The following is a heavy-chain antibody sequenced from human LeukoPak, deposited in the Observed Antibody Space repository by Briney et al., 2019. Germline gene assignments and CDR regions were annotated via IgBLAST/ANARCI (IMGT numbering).Heavy chain of an antibody. CDR1: GFTFSSYW. CDR3: VRGLSGPVDH. V-gene: IGHV3-74*01. CDR2: INSDGSYT. Sequence: PGGSLRLPCAASGFTFSSYWMHWVRQAPGKGLVWVSRINSDGSYTTYADSVKGRFTISRDNARNTLYLQMNSLRDEDTAVYYCVRGLSGPVDHWGQGTLVTVSS. D-gene: IGHD2-15*01. J-gene: IGHJ4*02.